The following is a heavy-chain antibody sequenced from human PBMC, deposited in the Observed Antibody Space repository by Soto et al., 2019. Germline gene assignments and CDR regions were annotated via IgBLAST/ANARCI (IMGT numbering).Heavy chain of an antibody. CDR3: ARQMHGDPSY. Sequence: QVQLVQSGAEVKKPGASVKVSCKASGYTFTSYGISWVRQAPGQGLEWMGWISANNVNTNYAHKLQGRVTMTTDTSTSTAYMQLRRPRSDETAVYYCARQMHGDPSYWGQGTLVTVSS. D-gene: IGHD4-17*01. J-gene: IGHJ4*02. CDR1: GYTFTSYG. V-gene: IGHV1-18*01. CDR2: ISANNVNT.